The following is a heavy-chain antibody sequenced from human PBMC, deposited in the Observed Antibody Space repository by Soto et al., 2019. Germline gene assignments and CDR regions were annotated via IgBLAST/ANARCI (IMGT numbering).Heavy chain of an antibody. CDR3: AGSHSTVTYFDY. CDR2: IYYSGST. V-gene: IGHV4-59*01. J-gene: IGHJ4*02. CDR1: GGSISSYY. D-gene: IGHD4-17*01. Sequence: SETLSLTCTVSGGSISSYYWSWIRQPPGKGLEWIGYIYYSGSTNYNPSLKSRVTISVDTSKNQFSLKLSSVTAADTAVYYCAGSHSTVTYFDYWGQGTLVTVSS.